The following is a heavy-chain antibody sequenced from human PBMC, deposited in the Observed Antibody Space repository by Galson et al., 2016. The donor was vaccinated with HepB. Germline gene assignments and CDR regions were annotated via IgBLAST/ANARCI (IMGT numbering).Heavy chain of an antibody. CDR1: GYTFNSYA. J-gene: IGHJ3*02. CDR3: ARGRPTIPFDI. Sequence: SVKVSCKASGYTFNSYAMHWVRQAPGQRLEWMGWINGGNGDTKYSPNFQGRVSITRDKSASTAYMELSSLRREDTAHYFCARGRPTIPFDIWGQGTMVTVSS. D-gene: IGHD5-24*01. CDR2: INGGNGDT. V-gene: IGHV1-3*01.